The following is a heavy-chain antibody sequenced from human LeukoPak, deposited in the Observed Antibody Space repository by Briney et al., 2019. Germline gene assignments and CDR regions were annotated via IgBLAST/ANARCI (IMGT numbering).Heavy chain of an antibody. Sequence: GALRLSCAPSGVTFSSYWMRWGRQAPGEGVERGAHIKQEGSEKYYVDSVKGRFTISRDNAKTALYLQMNSLRAEDPPVSYCATSRHEMATTYWGQGTLVTVSS. V-gene: IGHV3-7*03. J-gene: IGHJ4*02. D-gene: IGHD5-24*01. CDR1: GVTFSSYW. CDR2: IKQEGSEK. CDR3: ATSRHEMATTY.